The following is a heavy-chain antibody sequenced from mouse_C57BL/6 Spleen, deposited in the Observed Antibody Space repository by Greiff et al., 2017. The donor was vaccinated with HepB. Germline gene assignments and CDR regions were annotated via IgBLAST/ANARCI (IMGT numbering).Heavy chain of an antibody. J-gene: IGHJ4*01. D-gene: IGHD4-1*01. Sequence: EVKLQESGPGLVKPSQSLSLTCSVTGYSITSGYYWNWIRQFPGNKLEWMGYISYDGSNNYNPSLKNRISITRDTSTNQFFLKLNSVTTEDTATYYCAGDPHWDGYAMDYWGQGTSVTVSS. CDR2: ISYDGSN. CDR3: AGDPHWDGYAMDY. V-gene: IGHV3-6*01. CDR1: GYSITSGYY.